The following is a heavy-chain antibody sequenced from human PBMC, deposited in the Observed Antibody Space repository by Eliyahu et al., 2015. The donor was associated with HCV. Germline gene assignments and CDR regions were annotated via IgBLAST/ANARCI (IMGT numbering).Heavy chain of an antibody. Sequence: EVQLLESGGGLVQPGGSLRLACAXXGFTFSXYAMSWVRXXPGKGLEWVSAISGSGGSTYYADPVKGRFTISRDNSKNTLFLQMNSLRAEDTAVYYCARLLFTMVRGASDYWGQGTLVTVSS. CDR2: ISGSGGST. CDR3: ARLLFTMVRGASDY. D-gene: IGHD3-10*01. J-gene: IGHJ4*02. V-gene: IGHV3-23*01. CDR1: GFTFSXYA.